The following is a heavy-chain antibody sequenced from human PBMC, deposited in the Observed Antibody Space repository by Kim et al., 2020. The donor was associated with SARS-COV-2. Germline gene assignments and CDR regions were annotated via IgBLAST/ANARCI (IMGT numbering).Heavy chain of an antibody. V-gene: IGHV1-3*01. D-gene: IGHD3-10*01. CDR3: ARDPSYGSGSYEVY. Sequence: SQKFQSRVTITRDTSASTAYMELGSLRSEDTAVYYCARDPSYGSGSYEVYWGQGTLVTVSS. J-gene: IGHJ4*02.